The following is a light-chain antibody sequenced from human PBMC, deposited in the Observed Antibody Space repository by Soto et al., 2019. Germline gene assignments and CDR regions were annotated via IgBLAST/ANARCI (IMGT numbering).Light chain of an antibody. Sequence: QAVVAQPPSASGAPGQRVTISCSGSSSNIGRGYVYWYQQLPGTAPKLLIRNNNQRPSGVPDRVSGYKSGTSASLAISGLQPEDEADYYCAAWDNSLNGWVFGGGTKVTVL. CDR1: SSNIGRGY. V-gene: IGLV1-44*01. CDR2: NNN. J-gene: IGLJ3*02. CDR3: AAWDNSLNGWV.